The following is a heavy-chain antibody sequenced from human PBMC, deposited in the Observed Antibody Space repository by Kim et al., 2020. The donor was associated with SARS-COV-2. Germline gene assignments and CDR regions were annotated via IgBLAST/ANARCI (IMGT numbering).Heavy chain of an antibody. D-gene: IGHD1-7*01. Sequence: SETLSLTCAVYGGSFSGYYWSWIRQPPGKGLEWIGEINHSGSTNYNPSLKSRVTISVDTSKNQFSLKLSSVTAADTAVYYCARDPGGNYPNWFDPWGQGTLVTVSS. V-gene: IGHV4-34*01. CDR1: GGSFSGYY. CDR2: INHSGST. J-gene: IGHJ5*02. CDR3: ARDPGGNYPNWFDP.